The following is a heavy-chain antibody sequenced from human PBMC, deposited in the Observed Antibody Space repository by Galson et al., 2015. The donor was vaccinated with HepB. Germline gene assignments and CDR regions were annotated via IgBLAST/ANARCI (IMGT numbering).Heavy chain of an antibody. D-gene: IGHD6-19*01. CDR3: ARLQSSIAVAGDH. CDR2: IDPTDSYT. CDR1: GYTFTNYW. J-gene: IGHJ1*01. V-gene: IGHV5-10-1*01. Sequence: QSGAEVKKPGESLTISCTASGYTFTNYWISWVRQMPGKGLEWMGRIDPTDSYTNYRPSFQGHVTISVDKSTSTAFLHWSSLQASDPAVYYCARLQSSIAVAGDHWGQGTRVTVSS.